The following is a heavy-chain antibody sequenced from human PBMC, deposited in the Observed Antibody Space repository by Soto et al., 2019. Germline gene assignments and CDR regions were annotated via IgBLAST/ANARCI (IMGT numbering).Heavy chain of an antibody. J-gene: IGHJ5*02. V-gene: IGHV4-39*01. Sequence: SETLSLTCTVSGGSISSGRYYWGWIRQPPGKGLEWIGSIYYSGSTYSNPSLKSRVTIFVDTSKNQFSLRLSSVTAADTAVYYCARHSDCSGGSCYSECFAVGNWFDPWGQGTLVTVSS. CDR3: ARHSDCSGGSCYSECFAVGNWFDP. D-gene: IGHD2-15*01. CDR1: GGSISSGRYY. CDR2: IYYSGST.